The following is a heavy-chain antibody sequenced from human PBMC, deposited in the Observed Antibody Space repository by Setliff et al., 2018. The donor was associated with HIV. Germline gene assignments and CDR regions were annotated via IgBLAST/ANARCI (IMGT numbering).Heavy chain of an antibody. CDR3: ARDMNGDDV. D-gene: IGHD2-21*02. CDR1: GFTFGSYW. V-gene: IGHV3-7*01. Sequence: LRLSCAASGFTFGSYWMSWVRQAPGKGLEWVANIKQDGSEKYYVDSVKGRFTISRDNAKNSLYLQMSSLRDEDTAIYYCARDMNGDDVWGRGTLVTVSS. CDR2: IKQDGSEK. J-gene: IGHJ4*02.